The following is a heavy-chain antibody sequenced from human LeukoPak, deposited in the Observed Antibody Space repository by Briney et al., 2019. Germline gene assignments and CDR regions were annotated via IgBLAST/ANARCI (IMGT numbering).Heavy chain of an antibody. CDR2: IRYDGSNK. V-gene: IGHV3-30*02. D-gene: IGHD4-11*01. CDR1: GFTFSSYG. Sequence: TGGSLRLSCAASGFTFSSYGMHWVRQAPGKGLEWVAFIRYDGSNKYYADSVKGRFTISRDNSKNTLYLQMNSLRAEDTAVYYCAKGFKMTTVTGIGYWGQGTLVTVSS. J-gene: IGHJ4*02. CDR3: AKGFKMTTVTGIGY.